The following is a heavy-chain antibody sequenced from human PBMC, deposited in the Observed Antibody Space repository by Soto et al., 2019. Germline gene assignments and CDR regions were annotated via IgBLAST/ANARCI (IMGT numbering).Heavy chain of an antibody. V-gene: IGHV3-74*01. Sequence: GGSLRPSGGASGFTLSNYSMHWVRKVPGEGLVWVSRMSGDGKTISYADSVKGRFTISRDNAKNTLYLQMNSLRVEDTAVYYCARTYVPGIAGFDPWGQGTLVTVSS. CDR3: ARTYVPGIAGFDP. CDR2: MSGDGKTI. CDR1: GFTLSNYS. D-gene: IGHD1-1*01. J-gene: IGHJ5*02.